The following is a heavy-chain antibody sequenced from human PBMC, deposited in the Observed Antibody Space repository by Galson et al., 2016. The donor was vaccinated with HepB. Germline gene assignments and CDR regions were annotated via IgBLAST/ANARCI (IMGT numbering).Heavy chain of an antibody. CDR1: GFTFSNYP. J-gene: IGHJ4*02. CDR2: LWYDGSNR. D-gene: IGHD2-2*01. CDR3: ARGTSVYCTRATCYREGSFDY. V-gene: IGHV3-33*08. Sequence: SLRLSCAASGFTFSNYPMHWVRQAPGKGLKWVAVLWYDGSNRYYVDSVKGRFTISRDNSKNTLYLQMTSLRAEDTAVYYCARGTSVYCTRATCYREGSFDYWGQGTLVTVSS.